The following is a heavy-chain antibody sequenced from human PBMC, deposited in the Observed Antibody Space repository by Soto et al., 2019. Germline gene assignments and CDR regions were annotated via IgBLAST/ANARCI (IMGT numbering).Heavy chain of an antibody. Sequence: QVQLVQSGAEVKKPGASVKVSCKASGYTFTSYGISWVRQAPGQGLEWMGWISAYNGNTNYAQKLQGRVTMTTDTATSKPYVELRSLTSADTAVYYCARVVDANPELPACWGQGTLVTVSS. CDR3: ARVVDANPELPAC. CDR1: GYTFTSYG. D-gene: IGHD2-15*01. V-gene: IGHV1-18*01. CDR2: ISAYNGNT. J-gene: IGHJ4*02.